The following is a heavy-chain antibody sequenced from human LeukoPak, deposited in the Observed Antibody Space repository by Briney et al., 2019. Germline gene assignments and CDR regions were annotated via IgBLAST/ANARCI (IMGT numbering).Heavy chain of an antibody. D-gene: IGHD2-2*01. Sequence: ASVKVSCKASGYTFTSYAMHWVRQAPGQRLEWMGWINAGNGNTKYSQKFQGRVTITRDTSASTAYMELSSLRSEDTAVYYCASGPEPPVPAAMSGLGSYYYDMDVWGQGTTVTVS. CDR1: GYTFTSYA. CDR2: INAGNGNT. J-gene: IGHJ6*02. V-gene: IGHV1-3*01. CDR3: ASGPEPPVPAAMSGLGSYYYDMDV.